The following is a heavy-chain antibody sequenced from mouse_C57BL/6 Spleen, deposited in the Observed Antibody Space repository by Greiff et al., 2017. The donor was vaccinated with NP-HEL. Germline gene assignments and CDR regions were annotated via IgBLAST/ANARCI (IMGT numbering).Heavy chain of an antibody. D-gene: IGHD3-2*02. CDR3: AIGYRSSYRYFDV. J-gene: IGHJ1*03. V-gene: IGHV1-82*01. CDR1: GYAFSSSW. Sequence: QVQLQQSGPELVKPGASVKISCKASGYAFSSSWMNWVKQRPGKGLEWIGRIYPGDGDTNYNGKFKGKATLTADKSSSTAYMQLSSLTSEDSAVYFCAIGYRSSYRYFDVWGTGTTVTVSS. CDR2: IYPGDGDT.